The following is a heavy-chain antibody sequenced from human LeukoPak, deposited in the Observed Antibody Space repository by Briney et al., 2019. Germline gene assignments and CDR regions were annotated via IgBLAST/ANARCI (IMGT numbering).Heavy chain of an antibody. J-gene: IGHJ5*02. CDR1: GGTFSIYA. Sequence: GASVNVFCTASGGTFSIYAISWVRQAPGQGLEWMGGIIPIFGTANYAQKFQGRVTITAAESTSTAYMELSSLRSEDTAVYYCARDRQGLTVDTRFDPWGQGTLVTVSS. D-gene: IGHD2-8*01. CDR3: ARDRQGLTVDTRFDP. V-gene: IGHV1-69*13. CDR2: IIPIFGTA.